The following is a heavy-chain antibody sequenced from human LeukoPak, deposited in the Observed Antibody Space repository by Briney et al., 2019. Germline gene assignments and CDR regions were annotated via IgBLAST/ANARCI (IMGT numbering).Heavy chain of an antibody. CDR3: ARVVAVAGRAFDI. Sequence: KPGGSLRLSCAASGFTFSSYSMNWVRQAPGKGLEWVSSISSSSSYIYYADSVKGRFTISRDNAKISLYLQMNSLRAEDTAVYYCARVVAVAGRAFDIWGQGTMVTVSS. V-gene: IGHV3-21*01. D-gene: IGHD6-19*01. CDR2: ISSSSSYI. CDR1: GFTFSSYS. J-gene: IGHJ3*02.